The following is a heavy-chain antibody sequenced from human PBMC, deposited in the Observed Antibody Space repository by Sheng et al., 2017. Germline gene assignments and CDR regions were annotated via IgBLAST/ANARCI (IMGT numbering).Heavy chain of an antibody. D-gene: IGHD2-2*01. J-gene: IGHJ5*02. CDR1: GGSISSSSYY. CDR2: IYYSGST. Sequence: QLQLQESGPGLVKPSETLSLTCTVSGGSISSSSYYWGWIRQPPGKGLEWIGSIYYSGSTYYNPSLKSRVTISVDTSKNQFSLKLSSVTAADTAVYYCARGGGLGYQLATVWFDPGAREPWSPSP. V-gene: IGHV4-39*07. CDR3: ARGGGLGYQLATVWFDP.